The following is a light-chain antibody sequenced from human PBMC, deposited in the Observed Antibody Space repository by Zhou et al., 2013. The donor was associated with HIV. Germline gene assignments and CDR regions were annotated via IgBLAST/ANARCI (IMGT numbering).Light chain of an antibody. CDR2: KAS. CDR3: QQYYDNLWT. Sequence: DFQMTQSPSTLSASVGDRVTITCRASQHISDSLAWYQQKPGKAPKLLIYKASSLDTGVPSRFSGSGSGTEFTLTIDCLQSDDFATYFCQQYYDNLWTFGQGTKVELK. V-gene: IGKV1-5*03. CDR1: QHISDS. J-gene: IGKJ1*01.